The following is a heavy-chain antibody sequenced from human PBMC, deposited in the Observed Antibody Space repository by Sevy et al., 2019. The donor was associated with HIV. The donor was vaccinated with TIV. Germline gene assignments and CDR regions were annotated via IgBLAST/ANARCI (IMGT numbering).Heavy chain of an antibody. CDR1: GGSISSSSYY. Sequence: SETLSLTCTVSGGSISSSSYYWGWIRQPPGKGLEWIGNIYYSGITYFNPSLKSRVTISVDTSKNQFSLKLGSVTAADTAVYYCASSFPTSGYTYPYYYMDVWGKGTTVTVSS. CDR3: ASSFPTSGYTYPYYYMDV. CDR2: IYYSGIT. V-gene: IGHV4-39*01. D-gene: IGHD5-18*01. J-gene: IGHJ6*03.